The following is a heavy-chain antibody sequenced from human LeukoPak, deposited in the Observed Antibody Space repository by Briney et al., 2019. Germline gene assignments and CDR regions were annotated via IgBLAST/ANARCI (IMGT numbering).Heavy chain of an antibody. CDR1: GFTFSSYG. Sequence: GGSLRLSCAASGFTFSSYGMHWVRQAPGKGLEWVAFIRYDGSNKYYADSVKGRFTISRDNSKNTLYLQMNSLRAEDTAVYYCARDQEADVDYYDSSGYPFFDYWGQGTLVTVSS. D-gene: IGHD3-22*01. CDR2: IRYDGSNK. J-gene: IGHJ4*02. V-gene: IGHV3-30*02. CDR3: ARDQEADVDYYDSSGYPFFDY.